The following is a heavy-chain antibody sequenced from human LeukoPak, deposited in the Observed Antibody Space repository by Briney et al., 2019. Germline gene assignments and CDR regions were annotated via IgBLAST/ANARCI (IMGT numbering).Heavy chain of an antibody. CDR2: IYTSGST. CDR3: ARHAHEYSSLKKFDP. V-gene: IGHV4-4*09. D-gene: IGHD6-6*01. Sequence: SETLSLTCTVSGTSINTYYWSWIRQSPGRRLEWIGYIYTSGSTSYNPSLESRVSISIDASKNQFSLSLSSVTAADTAVYYCARHAHEYSSLKKFDPWGQGTLVTVSS. CDR1: GTSINTYY. J-gene: IGHJ5*02.